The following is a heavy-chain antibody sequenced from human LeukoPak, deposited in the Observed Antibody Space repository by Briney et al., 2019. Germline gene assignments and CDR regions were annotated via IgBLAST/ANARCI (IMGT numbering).Heavy chain of an antibody. Sequence: PSETLSLTCAVYGGSFSGYYWSWIRQPPGKGLEGIGEINHSGSTNYNPSLKSRVTISVDTSKNQFSLKLSSVTAAGTAVYYCACSSTNYYYYGMDVWGQGTTVTVSS. CDR2: INHSGST. CDR1: GGSFSGYY. V-gene: IGHV4-34*01. J-gene: IGHJ6*02. D-gene: IGHD2-2*01. CDR3: ACSSTNYYYYGMDV.